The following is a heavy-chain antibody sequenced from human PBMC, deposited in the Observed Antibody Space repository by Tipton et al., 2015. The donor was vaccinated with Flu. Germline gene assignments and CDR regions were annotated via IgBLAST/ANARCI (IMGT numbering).Heavy chain of an antibody. V-gene: IGHV4-34*01. J-gene: IGHJ4*02. CDR3: ARSPGYYFDY. Sequence: TLSLTCTAYGGSFSGFYWSWIRQPPGKGLEWIGEINLSGSPNYNPSLKSRVTISVDMSKNQFSLKLNSVTAADTAVYYCARSPGYYFDYWGQGTLVTVSS. CDR1: GGSFSGFY. CDR2: INLSGSP.